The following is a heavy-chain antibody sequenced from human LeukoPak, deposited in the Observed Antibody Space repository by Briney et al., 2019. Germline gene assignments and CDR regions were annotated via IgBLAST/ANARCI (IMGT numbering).Heavy chain of an antibody. D-gene: IGHD3-10*01. CDR1: GFTFSNAW. Sequence: GGSLRLSCAASGFTFSNAWMSWVRQAPGKGLEWVGRIKSKTDGGTTDYAAPVKGRFTISRDDSKNTPYLQMNSLKTEDTAVYYCTRLYYYGSGSYYIGIDYWGQGTLVTVSS. V-gene: IGHV3-15*01. CDR2: IKSKTDGGTT. CDR3: TRLYYYGSGSYYIGIDY. J-gene: IGHJ4*02.